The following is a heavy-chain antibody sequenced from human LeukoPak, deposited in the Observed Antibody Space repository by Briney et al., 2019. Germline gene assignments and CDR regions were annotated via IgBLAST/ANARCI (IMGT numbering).Heavy chain of an antibody. CDR2: IWYDGSNK. CDR1: GFTFSSYG. CDR3: ARQYGIKTYYYGMDV. D-gene: IGHD1-26*01. V-gene: IGHV3-33*01. Sequence: GRSLRLSCAASGFTFSSYGMHWVRQAPGKGLEWVAVIWYDGSNKYYADSVKGRFTISRDNSKNTLYLQMNSLRAEDTAVYYCARQYGIKTYYYGMDVWAKGPRSPSP. J-gene: IGHJ6*02.